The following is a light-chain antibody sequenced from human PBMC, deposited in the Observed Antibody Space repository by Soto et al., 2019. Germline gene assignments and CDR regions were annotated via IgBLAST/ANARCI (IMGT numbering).Light chain of an antibody. J-gene: IGLJ1*01. CDR1: SSDVGFYDY. Sequence: QSVLTQPPSASGSPGQSVTVSCTGTSSDVGFYDYVSWYQQHPGKAPKLIIYEVSKRPSGVPDRFSGSKSGNSASLTVSGLQAEDEADYYCSSYVGNNNHHAFGTGTKVTV. CDR3: SSYVGNNNHHA. CDR2: EVS. V-gene: IGLV2-8*01.